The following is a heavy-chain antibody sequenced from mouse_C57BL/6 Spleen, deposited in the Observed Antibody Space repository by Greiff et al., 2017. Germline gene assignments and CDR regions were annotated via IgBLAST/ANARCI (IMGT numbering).Heavy chain of an antibody. CDR2: IRLKSDNYAT. V-gene: IGHV6-3*01. Sequence: EVQLVESGGGLVQPGGSMKLSCVASGFTFSNYWMNWVSQSPEKGLEWVAQIRLKSDNYATHYAESVEGRFTISRDDSKSSVYLQMNNLRAEDTGIYYCTEYYDYDGPYAMDYWGQGTSVTVSS. D-gene: IGHD2-4*01. J-gene: IGHJ4*01. CDR3: TEYYDYDGPYAMDY. CDR1: GFTFSNYW.